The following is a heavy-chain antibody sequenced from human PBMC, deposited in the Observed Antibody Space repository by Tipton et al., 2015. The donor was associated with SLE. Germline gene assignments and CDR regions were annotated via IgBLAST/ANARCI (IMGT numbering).Heavy chain of an antibody. D-gene: IGHD2-15*01. CDR3: AKAHSGGAIAF. CDR1: GGAITNFH. J-gene: IGHJ4*02. V-gene: IGHV4-59*12. CDR2: ISHTGRT. Sequence: TLSLTCTVSGGAITNFHWSWIRQPPGGGLEWITYISHTGRTAYSPSLKSRVTISVDGSKNQFSLKLDSVTAADTAVYYCAKAHSGGAIAFWGQGTLVTVSS.